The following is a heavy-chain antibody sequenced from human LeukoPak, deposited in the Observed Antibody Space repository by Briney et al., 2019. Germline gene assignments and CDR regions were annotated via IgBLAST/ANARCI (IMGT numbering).Heavy chain of an antibody. J-gene: IGHJ4*02. V-gene: IGHV3-11*04. CDR3: ARQDAYKEPFDL. CDR2: ISSGGSTM. Sequence: GGALRLSCAASGYTFRDYYTRCIRQTLGKGLEWVSAISSGGSTMYYTDPVKARSTISRDNAKSSLSLQMSSLRAEDTAIYYCARQDAYKEPFDLWGQGTLVTVSS. D-gene: IGHD5-24*01. CDR1: GYTFRDYY.